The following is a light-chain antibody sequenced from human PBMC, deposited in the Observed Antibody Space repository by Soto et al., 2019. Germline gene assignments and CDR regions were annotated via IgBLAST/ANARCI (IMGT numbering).Light chain of an antibody. J-gene: IGKJ2*01. CDR1: QSGSSSY. Sequence: EIVLTQSPGTLSFSPGERATLSCRASQSGSSSYLAWYQHKSGQAPRLLIYGASSRATGIPDRFSGSGSGTDFTLTISRLEPEDFTVYYCQQYGSSPPYTFGQGTKPELK. V-gene: IGKV3-20*01. CDR3: QQYGSSPPYT. CDR2: GAS.